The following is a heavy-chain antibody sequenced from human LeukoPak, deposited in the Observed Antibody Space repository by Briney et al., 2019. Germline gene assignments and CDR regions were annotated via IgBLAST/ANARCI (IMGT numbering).Heavy chain of an antibody. V-gene: IGHV3-23*01. CDR3: AKGGYSSGWRNYFDY. CDR2: SSATGGST. CDR1: GFTFSSYG. Sequence: PGGSLGLSCAASGFTFSSYGITLVRQAPGKGLEWVSTSSATGGSTYYADSVKGRFTISRDNSKDTLYLQMNSLRAEDTAVYYCAKGGYSSGWRNYFDYWGQGTLVTVSS. J-gene: IGHJ4*02. D-gene: IGHD6-19*01.